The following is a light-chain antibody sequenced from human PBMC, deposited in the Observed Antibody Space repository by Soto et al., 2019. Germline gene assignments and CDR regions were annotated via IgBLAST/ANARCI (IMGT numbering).Light chain of an antibody. CDR3: QQYGSWT. CDR2: GAS. Sequence: EIVLTQSPGTLSVSPGERATLSCRASQSISSNYLAWYQQKPGQAPSLLIYGASSRATGIPDRFSGSGSGTDFTLTISSLEPEDSAIYYCQQYGSWTFGRGTKVEIK. V-gene: IGKV3-20*01. CDR1: QSISSNY. J-gene: IGKJ1*01.